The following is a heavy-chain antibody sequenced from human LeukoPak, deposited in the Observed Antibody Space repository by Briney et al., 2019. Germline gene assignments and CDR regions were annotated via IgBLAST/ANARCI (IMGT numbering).Heavy chain of an antibody. V-gene: IGHV4-4*07. Sequence: SETLSLTCTVSGGSISSYYWSWLRQPAGKGVEWIGRIYTSGRTNYNPSLKSRVTMSVDTSKKQFSLKLSSVTAADTAVYYCARDPQLGPFDYWGQGTLVTVSS. CDR3: ARDPQLGPFDY. CDR1: GGSISSYY. D-gene: IGHD6-6*01. CDR2: IYTSGRT. J-gene: IGHJ4*02.